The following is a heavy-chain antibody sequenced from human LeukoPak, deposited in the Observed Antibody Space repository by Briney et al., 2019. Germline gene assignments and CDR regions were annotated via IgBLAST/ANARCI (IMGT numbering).Heavy chain of an antibody. CDR2: INPNSGGT. D-gene: IGHD3-16*02. J-gene: IGHJ4*02. V-gene: IGHV1-2*02. CDR1: GYTFTGYY. CDR3: ARVLAPKSYYFDY. Sequence: GASVKVCCKASGYTFTGYYMHWVRQAPGQGLEWMGWINPNSGGTNYAQKFQGRVTMTRDTSISTAYMELSRLRSDDTAVYYCARVLAPKSYYFDYWGQGTLVTVSS.